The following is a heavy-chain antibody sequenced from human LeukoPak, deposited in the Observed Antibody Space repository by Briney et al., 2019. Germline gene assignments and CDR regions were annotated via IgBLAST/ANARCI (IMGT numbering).Heavy chain of an antibody. J-gene: IGHJ6*03. V-gene: IGHV3-7*01. CDR2: IKQDGSEK. CDR3: ARDTNQHEVYCSSTSCQRRRTPYMDV. CDR1: GFTSSSYW. Sequence: QIGGSLRLSCAASGFTSSSYWMSWVRQAPGKGLEWVANIKQDGSEKYYVDSVKGRFTISRDNAKNSLYLQMNSLRAEDTAVYYCARDTNQHEVYCSSTSCQRRRTPYMDVWGKGTTVTVSS. D-gene: IGHD2-2*01.